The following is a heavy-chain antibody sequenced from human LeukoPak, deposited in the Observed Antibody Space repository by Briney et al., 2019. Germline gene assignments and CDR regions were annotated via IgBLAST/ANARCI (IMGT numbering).Heavy chain of an antibody. Sequence: GESLKISCKGSGYSFTSYWIGWVRQMPGKGLEWMGIIYPGDSDTRYSPSFQGQVTISADKSISTAYLQWSSLKASDTAMYYGARHQGYCSGGSCYYYFDYWGQGTLVTASS. J-gene: IGHJ4*02. CDR1: GYSFTSYW. V-gene: IGHV5-51*01. CDR2: IYPGDSDT. CDR3: ARHQGYCSGGSCYYYFDY. D-gene: IGHD2-15*01.